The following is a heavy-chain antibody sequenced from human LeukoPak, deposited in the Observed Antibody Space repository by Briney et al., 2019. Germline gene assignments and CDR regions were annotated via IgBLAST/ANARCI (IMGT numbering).Heavy chain of an antibody. D-gene: IGHD2-2*02. J-gene: IGHJ6*03. V-gene: IGHV3-11*04. Sequence: PGGSLRLSCAASGFTFSDYYMSWIRQAPGKGLEWVSYISSSGSTIYYADSVKGRFTISRDNAKNSLYLQMNSLRAEDTAVYYCARGVVPAAIRGLYYYYYMDVWGKGTTVTVSS. CDR3: ARGVVPAAIRGLYYYYYMDV. CDR1: GFTFSDYY. CDR2: ISSSGSTI.